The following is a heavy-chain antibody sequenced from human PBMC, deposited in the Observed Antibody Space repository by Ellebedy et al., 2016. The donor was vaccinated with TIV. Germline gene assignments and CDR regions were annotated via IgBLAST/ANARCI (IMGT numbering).Heavy chain of an antibody. J-gene: IGHJ3*02. CDR1: GGSISSGDYS. V-gene: IGHV4-30-2*01. CDR3: ATLVVALYAFDI. CDR2: FYHRGTT. Sequence: MPSETLSLTCAVSGGSISSGDYSWSWIRQPPGKGLAWIGYFYHRGTTSYSPSLKNRVTMSMDRSKNEFSLKLSSVTAADTAVYYCATLVVALYAFDIWGQGTTVTVSP. D-gene: IGHD2-15*01.